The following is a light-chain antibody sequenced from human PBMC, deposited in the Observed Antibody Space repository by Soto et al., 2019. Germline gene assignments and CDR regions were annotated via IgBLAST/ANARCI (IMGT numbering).Light chain of an antibody. CDR3: QSYDSSLSGLV. CDR2: GNS. Sequence: QSVLTQPPSVSGAPGQRVTISCPGSSSKIGAGYDVHWYQQLPGTAPKLLIYGNSNRPSGVPDRFSGSKSGTSASLAITGLQAEDEADYYCQSYDSSLSGLVFGTGTKVTVL. J-gene: IGLJ1*01. V-gene: IGLV1-40*01. CDR1: SSKIGAGYD.